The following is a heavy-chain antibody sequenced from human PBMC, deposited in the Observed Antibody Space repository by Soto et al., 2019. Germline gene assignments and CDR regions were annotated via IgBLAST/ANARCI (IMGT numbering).Heavy chain of an antibody. D-gene: IGHD3-16*01. V-gene: IGHV1-69*01. CDR3: ARDVGGVALDS. Sequence: QVDLVQSGAEMKKPGSSVRVSCKASGGTFSSQAFSWVRQAPGQGLDWVGGIFPMLGVEQYAQHFQGRVTITADESTNTAYIDLSSLTSEDTAVYYCARDVGGVALDSCGQGTLVTVS. CDR1: GGTFSSQA. J-gene: IGHJ4*02. CDR2: IFPMLGVE.